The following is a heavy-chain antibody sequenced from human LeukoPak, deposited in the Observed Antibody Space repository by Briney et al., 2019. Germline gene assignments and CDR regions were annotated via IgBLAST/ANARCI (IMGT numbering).Heavy chain of an antibody. Sequence: GGSLRLSCAASGFSFSSHAMHWVRQAPGKGLEYVSAISGNGHGTWYRGSVKGRFSTSRDNSEQILYLQMGSLRAEDMAVYFCARASITASGPHDVYDIWGRGTMVTVSS. D-gene: IGHD6-13*01. J-gene: IGHJ3*02. CDR1: GFSFSSHA. V-gene: IGHV3-64*02. CDR3: ARASITASGPHDVYDI. CDR2: ISGNGHGT.